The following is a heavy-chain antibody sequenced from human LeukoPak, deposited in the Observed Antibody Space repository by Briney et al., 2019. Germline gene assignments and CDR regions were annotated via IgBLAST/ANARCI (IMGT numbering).Heavy chain of an antibody. CDR2: IYQSGST. D-gene: IGHD2-2*01. Sequence: SETLSLTCAVSGYSISSDYYWGWIRQPPGKGLEWLGTIYQSGSTNYNPSLRSRISISVDTSRNQFSLTLRSVTAADTALYYCARVRKYAAGYPDCWGQGTLVTVSS. CDR1: GYSISSDYY. V-gene: IGHV4-38-2*01. CDR3: ARVRKYAAGYPDC. J-gene: IGHJ4*01.